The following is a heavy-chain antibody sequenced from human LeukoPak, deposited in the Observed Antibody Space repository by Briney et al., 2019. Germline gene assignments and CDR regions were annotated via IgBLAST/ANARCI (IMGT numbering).Heavy chain of an antibody. CDR3: AKYPSEYSSSYGMDV. D-gene: IGHD6-6*01. V-gene: IGHV4-59*01. J-gene: IGHJ6*02. CDR1: GGSISSYY. CDR2: IYDSGRT. Sequence: PSETLSLTCSVSGGSISSYYWSWVRQPPGKGLEWIGYIYDSGRTNYNPSLKSRATISVDTSKNQVSLKVSSVTVAETAVYFCAKYPSEYSSSYGMDVWGQGTTVTVSS.